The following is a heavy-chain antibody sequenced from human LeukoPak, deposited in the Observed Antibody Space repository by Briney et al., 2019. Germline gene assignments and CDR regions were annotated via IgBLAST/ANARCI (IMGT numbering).Heavy chain of an antibody. J-gene: IGHJ4*02. Sequence: GGSLRLSCAASGFTFSSYAMSWVRQAPGKGLEWVSAISGSGGSTYYADSVKGRFTISRDNSKNTLYLQMNSLRAEVTAAYYCAKEGVDYADYDLYFDYWGQGTLVTVSS. CDR3: AKEGVDYADYDLYFDY. CDR2: ISGSGGST. CDR1: GFTFSSYA. D-gene: IGHD4-17*01. V-gene: IGHV3-23*01.